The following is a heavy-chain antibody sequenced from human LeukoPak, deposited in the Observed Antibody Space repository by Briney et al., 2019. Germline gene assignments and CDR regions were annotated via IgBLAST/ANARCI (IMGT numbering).Heavy chain of an antibody. CDR1: GFTFSSYW. J-gene: IGHJ4*02. D-gene: IGHD3-10*01. CDR3: ARDKGPGYYGSGTPYSY. Sequence: GGSLRLSCAASGFTFSSYWMSWVRQAPGKGLEWVANIKQDGSEKYYVDSVKGRFTISRDNAKNSLYLQMNSLRAEDTAVYYCARDKGPGYYGSGTPYSYWGLGTLVTVSS. CDR2: IKQDGSEK. V-gene: IGHV3-7*01.